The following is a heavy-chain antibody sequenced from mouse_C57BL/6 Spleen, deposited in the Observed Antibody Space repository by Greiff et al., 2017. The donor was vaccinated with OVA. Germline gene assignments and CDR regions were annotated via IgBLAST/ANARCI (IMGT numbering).Heavy chain of an antibody. J-gene: IGHJ2*01. D-gene: IGHD1-1*01. CDR2: ISYDGSN. Sequence: EVKLMESGPGLVKPSQSLSLTCSVTGYSITSGYYWNWIRQFPGNKLEWMGYISYDGSNNSNPSLKNRISITRNTSKNQFFLKLNSVTTEDTATYYCARDRTTVVDYFDYWGQGTTLTVSS. CDR3: ARDRTTVVDYFDY. CDR1: GYSITSGYY. V-gene: IGHV3-6*01.